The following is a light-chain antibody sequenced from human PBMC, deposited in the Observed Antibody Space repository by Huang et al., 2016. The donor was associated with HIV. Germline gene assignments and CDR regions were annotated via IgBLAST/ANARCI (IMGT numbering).Light chain of an antibody. CDR3: QQSNNWLAWT. CDR2: GAS. CDR1: QSVSSN. J-gene: IGKJ1*01. V-gene: IGKV3-15*01. Sequence: IVMTQSPATLSVSPGERATLSCRASQSVSSNLVWYQQKPGQAPRLLIYGASSRATGIPARFSGSGSGTEFTLTISSLQPEDFAVYYCQQSNNWLAWTFGQGTKVEIK.